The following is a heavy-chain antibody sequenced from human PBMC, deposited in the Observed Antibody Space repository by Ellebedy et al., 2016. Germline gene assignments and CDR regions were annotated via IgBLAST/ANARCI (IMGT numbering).Heavy chain of an antibody. CDR3: ARRTEYKYGPALEY. CDR2: ISNDGNNK. V-gene: IGHV3-30-3*01. D-gene: IGHD5-18*01. J-gene: IGHJ4*02. Sequence: GGSLRLSXAVSGVPFGSTSMHWVRQAPGKGLEWVAVISNDGNNKYYADSVKGRFTISRDNPQRTLSLQMNSLRAEDTALYYCARRTEYKYGPALEYWGQGTLVTVSS. CDR1: GVPFGSTS.